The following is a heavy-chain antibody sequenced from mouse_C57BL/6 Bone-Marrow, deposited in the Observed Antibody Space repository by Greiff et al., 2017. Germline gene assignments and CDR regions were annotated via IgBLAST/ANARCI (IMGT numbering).Heavy chain of an antibody. Sequence: EVKLVESGGGLVKPGGSLKLSCAASGFTFSDYGMAWVRQAPRKGPEWVAFISNLAYSIYYADTVTGRFTISRENAKNTLYLEMSSLRSEDTAMYYCARQDYGSSYDYAMDYWGQGTSVTVSS. CDR1: GFTFSDYG. CDR3: ARQDYGSSYDYAMDY. D-gene: IGHD1-1*01. CDR2: ISNLAYSI. V-gene: IGHV5-15*01. J-gene: IGHJ4*01.